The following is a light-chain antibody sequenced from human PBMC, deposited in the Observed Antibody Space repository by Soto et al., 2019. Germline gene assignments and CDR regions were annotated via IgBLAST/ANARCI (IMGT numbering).Light chain of an antibody. CDR2: SND. J-gene: IGLJ3*02. CDR3: AAWDDSLHGWV. Sequence: QSVLTQPPSASGTPGQRVTISCSGSSSNIGTNTVNWFQHVPGTAPKLLIFSNDQRPSGVPDRFSGSRSGTSASLAISGLRSEDEADYYCAAWDDSLHGWVFGGGTQLTVL. V-gene: IGLV1-44*01. CDR1: SSNIGTNT.